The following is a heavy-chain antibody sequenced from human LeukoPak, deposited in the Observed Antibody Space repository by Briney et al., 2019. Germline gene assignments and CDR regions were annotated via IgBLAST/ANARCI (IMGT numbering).Heavy chain of an antibody. CDR2: ISSSSSTI. CDR1: GFTFSSYS. D-gene: IGHD4-17*01. J-gene: IGHJ4*02. CDR3: ARIYGDLLDY. V-gene: IGHV3-48*01. Sequence: PGGSLRLSCAASGFTFSSYSMNWVHQAPGKGLEWVSYISSSSSTIYYADSVKGRFTISRDNAKNSLYLQMNSLRAEDTAVYYCARIYGDLLDYWGQGTLVTVSS.